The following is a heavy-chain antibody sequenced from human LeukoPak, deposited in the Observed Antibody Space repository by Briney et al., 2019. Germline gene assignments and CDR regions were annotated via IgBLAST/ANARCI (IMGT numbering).Heavy chain of an antibody. V-gene: IGHV3-23*01. D-gene: IGHD2-21*02. Sequence: GGSLRLPCAASGFSFSTSPMSWVRQAPGKGLEWVSAMNNGPGATFYRDSVRGRFTISRDDAKSTLYLKMNSLRAEDTVTYYCTKPHCNPLDVWRQGTTVTVSS. CDR1: GFSFSTSP. CDR2: MNNGPGAT. CDR3: TKPHCNPLDV. J-gene: IGHJ6*02.